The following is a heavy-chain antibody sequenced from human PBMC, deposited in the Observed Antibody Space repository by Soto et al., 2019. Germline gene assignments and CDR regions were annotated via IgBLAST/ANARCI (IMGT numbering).Heavy chain of an antibody. V-gene: IGHV3-48*03. CDR3: TRDNQVQACLNHFDH. J-gene: IGHJ4*02. CDR1: GFSFSSFA. Sequence: GGSLRLSCEASGFSFSSFAMNWVRQAPGRGLEWVSYISYDGASIYYAVSLKGRFTISRYNAKNSLYLQINNLRAEDTAAYYCTRDNQVQACLNHFDHCGLGPPVTVSS. D-gene: IGHD1-1*01. CDR2: ISYDGASI.